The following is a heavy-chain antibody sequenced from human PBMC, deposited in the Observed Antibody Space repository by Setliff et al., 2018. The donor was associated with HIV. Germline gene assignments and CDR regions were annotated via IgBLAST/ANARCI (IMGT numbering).Heavy chain of an antibody. Sequence: GSLRLSCVASGFTLSRYWMHWVRQAPGKGLVWVSRINSDGSESYYVDSVKGRFIASTGNAKNSLFLQMNSLKAEDTAVYYCARAYNVYDYRFDNSGYDYWGQGTLVTVSS. D-gene: IGHD3-22*01. CDR1: GFTLSRYW. V-gene: IGHV3-74*01. J-gene: IGHJ4*02. CDR3: ARAYNVYDYRFDNSGYDY. CDR2: INSDGSES.